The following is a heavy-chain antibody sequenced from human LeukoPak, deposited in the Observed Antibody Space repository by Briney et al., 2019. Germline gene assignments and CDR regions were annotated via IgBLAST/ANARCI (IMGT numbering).Heavy chain of an antibody. V-gene: IGHV3-30*04. CDR1: GFTFSSYA. D-gene: IGHD5-12*01. J-gene: IGHJ4*02. CDR3: ARELNGGYSGYDY. CDR2: ISYDGSNK. Sequence: GGSLRLSCAASGFTFSSYAMHWVRQAPGKGLEWVAVISYDGSNKYYADSVKGRFTISRDNAKNSLYLQMNSLRAEDTAVYYCARELNGGYSGYDYWGQGTLVTVSS.